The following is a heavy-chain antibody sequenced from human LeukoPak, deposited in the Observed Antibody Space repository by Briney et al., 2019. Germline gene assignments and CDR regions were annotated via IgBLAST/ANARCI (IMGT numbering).Heavy chain of an antibody. CDR2: IYTGGAT. CDR3: AKGAWAADGPMGNNFAS. J-gene: IGHJ4*02. CDR1: GFTFSTNY. Sequence: GGSLRLSCAASGFTFSTNYMSWVRQAPGKGLEWVSVIYTGGATYYADSVKGRFTISRDNSKNTLTLQMNSLKTEDTSIYFCAKGAWAADGPMGNNFASWGQGTLVTVSS. D-gene: IGHD6-13*01. V-gene: IGHV3-53*05.